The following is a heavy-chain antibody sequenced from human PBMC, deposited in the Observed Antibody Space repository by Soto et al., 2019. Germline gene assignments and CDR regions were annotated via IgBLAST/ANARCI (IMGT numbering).Heavy chain of an antibody. Sequence: SETLSLTCTVSGGSISSSSYYWGWIRQPPGKGLEWIGSIYYSGSTYYNPSLKSRVTISVDTSKNQFSLKLSSVTAADTAVYYCAREIVGATYYFDYWGQGTLVTVSS. J-gene: IGHJ4*02. CDR2: IYYSGST. D-gene: IGHD1-26*01. CDR3: AREIVGATYYFDY. V-gene: IGHV4-39*02. CDR1: GGSISSSSYY.